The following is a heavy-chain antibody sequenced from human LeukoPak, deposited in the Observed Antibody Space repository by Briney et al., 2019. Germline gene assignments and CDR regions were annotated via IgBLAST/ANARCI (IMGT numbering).Heavy chain of an antibody. CDR1: GGSISGYY. CDR3: PREPEP. Sequence: SETLSLTCTVSGGSISGYYWTWIRQPAGKGLEWIGRIYASGSASYNPSLESRVTMSADTSKNEISLKLTSVTAADTAVYYCPREPEPWGQGTLVTVSS. J-gene: IGHJ5*02. CDR2: IYASGSA. V-gene: IGHV4-4*07.